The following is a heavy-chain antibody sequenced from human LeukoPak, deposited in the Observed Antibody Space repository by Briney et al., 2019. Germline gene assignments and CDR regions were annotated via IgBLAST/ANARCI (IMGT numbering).Heavy chain of an antibody. V-gene: IGHV3-48*01. CDR1: GFTFSSYS. CDR2: ISSSISTI. Sequence: GGSLRLSCAASGFTFSSYSMNWVRQTPGKELEWVSYISSSISTIYYADSVKGRFTISRDNAKNSLYLQMNSLRAEDTAVYYCARVRGSYYLGYWGQGTLVTVSS. J-gene: IGHJ4*02. CDR3: ARVRGSYYLGY. D-gene: IGHD1-26*01.